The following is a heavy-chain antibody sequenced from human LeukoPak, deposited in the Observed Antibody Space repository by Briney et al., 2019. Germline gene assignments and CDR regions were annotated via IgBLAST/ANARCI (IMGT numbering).Heavy chain of an antibody. CDR1: GYTFTGYY. D-gene: IGHD6-19*01. V-gene: IGHV1-2*02. J-gene: IGHJ4*02. CDR2: INPNSGGT. Sequence: ASVKVSCKASGYTFTGYYMHWVRQAPGQGLEWMGWINPNSGGTNYAQKFQGRVTMTRDTSISTAYMELSRLRSDDTAVYYCARATVAGTWFDYWGQGTLVTVSS. CDR3: ARATVAGTWFDY.